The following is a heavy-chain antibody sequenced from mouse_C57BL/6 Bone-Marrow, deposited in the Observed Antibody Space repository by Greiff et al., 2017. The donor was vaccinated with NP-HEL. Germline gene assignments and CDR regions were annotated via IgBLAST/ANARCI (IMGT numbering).Heavy chain of an antibody. CDR2: ISSGGDYI. CDR3: TREGGAGTFFAY. D-gene: IGHD4-1*01. Sequence: EVKLVESGEGLVKPGGSLKLSCAASGFTFSSYAMSWVRQTPEKRLEWVAYISSGGDYISYADTVKGRFTISRDNARNTLYLQMSSLKSEDTAMYYCTREGGAGTFFAYWGQGTLVTVSA. CDR1: GFTFSSYA. V-gene: IGHV5-9-1*02. J-gene: IGHJ3*01.